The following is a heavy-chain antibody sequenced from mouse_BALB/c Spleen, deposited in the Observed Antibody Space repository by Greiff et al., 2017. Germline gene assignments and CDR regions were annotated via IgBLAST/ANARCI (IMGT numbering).Heavy chain of an antibody. CDR2: IDPANGNT. V-gene: IGHV14-3*02. CDR1: GFNIKDTY. Sequence: EVQLQQSGAELVKPGASVKLSCTASGFNIKDTYMHWVKQRPEQGLEWIGRIDPANGNTKYDPKFQGKAPITSDTSSNTAYLQLSSLTSEATAVYYCAITSVIDYWGQGTTLTVSS. CDR3: AITSVIDY. D-gene: IGHD1-1*01. J-gene: IGHJ2*01.